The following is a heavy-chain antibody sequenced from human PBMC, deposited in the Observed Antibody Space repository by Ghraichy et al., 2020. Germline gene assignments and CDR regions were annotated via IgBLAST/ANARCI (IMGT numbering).Heavy chain of an antibody. Sequence: SETLSLTCTVSGGSISSSSYYWGWIRQPPGKGLEWIGSIYYSGSTYYNPSLKSRVTISVDTSKNQFSLKLSSVTAADTAVYYCATHSEYSSSSPSFDYWGQGTLVTVSS. J-gene: IGHJ4*02. D-gene: IGHD6-6*01. CDR1: GGSISSSSYY. CDR2: IYYSGST. V-gene: IGHV4-39*01. CDR3: ATHSEYSSSSPSFDY.